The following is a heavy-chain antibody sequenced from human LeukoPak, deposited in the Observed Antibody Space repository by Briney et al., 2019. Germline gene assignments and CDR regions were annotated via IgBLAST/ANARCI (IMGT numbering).Heavy chain of an antibody. J-gene: IGHJ6*02. V-gene: IGHV1-69*13. CDR2: IIPIFGTA. Sequence: GASVKVSCKASGGTFSSYAISWVRQAPGQGLEWMGGIIPIFGTANYAQKFQGRVTITADESTSTAYMELSSLRSEDTAVYYCARPTGYCSSTSCYFPYYYYGTDVWGQGTTVTVSS. CDR1: GGTFSSYA. CDR3: ARPTGYCSSTSCYFPYYYYGTDV. D-gene: IGHD2-2*01.